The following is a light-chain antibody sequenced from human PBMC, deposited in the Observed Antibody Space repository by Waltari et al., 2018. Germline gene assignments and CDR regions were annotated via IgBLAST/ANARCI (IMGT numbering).Light chain of an antibody. J-gene: IGLJ3*02. Sequence: SYELTQPSSVSVSPGQTARITCSGDVLAKKYARWFQHKPGQAPVLVIYKDSERPSGIPERFAGASSGTTVTLTISGAQVEDEADYYCYSAADNNWVFGGGTKLTVL. CDR3: YSAADNNWV. CDR2: KDS. V-gene: IGLV3-27*01. CDR1: VLAKKY.